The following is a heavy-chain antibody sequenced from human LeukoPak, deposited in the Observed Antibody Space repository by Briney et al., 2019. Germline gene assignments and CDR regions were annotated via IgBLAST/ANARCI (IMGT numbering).Heavy chain of an antibody. CDR3: AADRLFMQGNNYFDP. Sequence: SGGSLRLSCAASGFTFSSYAMNWVRQAPGKGLAWVSGIDNSGGSTYYADSVKGRFTISRDNSKNTLYLQMNSLRAEDTAVYYCAADRLFMQGNNYFDPWGQGTLVTVSS. CDR1: GFTFSSYA. CDR2: IDNSGGST. J-gene: IGHJ5*02. V-gene: IGHV3-23*01. D-gene: IGHD2/OR15-2a*01.